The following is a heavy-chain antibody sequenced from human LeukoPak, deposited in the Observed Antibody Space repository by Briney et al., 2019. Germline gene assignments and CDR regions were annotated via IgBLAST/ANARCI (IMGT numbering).Heavy chain of an antibody. D-gene: IGHD4-17*01. CDR1: GFTFIIYS. J-gene: IGHJ3*02. CDR2: ISFDGSNK. V-gene: IGHV3-30*04. CDR3: AKDPFVFYGDYGGSAFHI. Sequence: PGGSLRLSCAASGFTFIIYSMHWVRQAPGKGLEWVAGISFDGSNKYYADSVKGRFTISRDNSKNTLFLEMNSLRAEDTAVYYCAKDPFVFYGDYGGSAFHIWGQGTMVTVSS.